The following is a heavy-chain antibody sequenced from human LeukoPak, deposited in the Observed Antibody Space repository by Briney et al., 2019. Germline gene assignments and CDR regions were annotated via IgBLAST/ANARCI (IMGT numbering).Heavy chain of an antibody. J-gene: IGHJ4*02. CDR2: IYTSGST. D-gene: IGHD3-22*01. V-gene: IGHV4-4*07. CDR3: AREGGYDSSGYNNY. CDR1: GGSLSSYY. Sequence: SETLSLTCTVSGGSLSSYYWSWIRQPAGKGLEWIGRIYTSGSTNYNPSLKSRVTMSVDTSKNQFSLKLSSVTAADTAVYYCAREGGYDSSGYNNYWGQGTLVTVSS.